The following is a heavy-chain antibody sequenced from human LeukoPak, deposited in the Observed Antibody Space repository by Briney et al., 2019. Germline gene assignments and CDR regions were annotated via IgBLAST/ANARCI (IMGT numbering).Heavy chain of an antibody. V-gene: IGHV1-69*13. CDR2: IIPIFGTA. D-gene: IGHD3-10*01. Sequence: SVKVSCKASGGTFSSYAISWVRQAPGQGLEWMGGIIPIFGTANYAQKFQGRVTITADESTSTAYMELSSLRSEDTAVYYCARGWGNYYGSGSYFDYWGQGTLVTVSS. J-gene: IGHJ4*02. CDR3: ARGWGNYYGSGSYFDY. CDR1: GGTFSSYA.